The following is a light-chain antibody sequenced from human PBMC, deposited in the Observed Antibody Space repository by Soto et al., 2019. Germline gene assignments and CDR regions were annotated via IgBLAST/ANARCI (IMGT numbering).Light chain of an antibody. CDR2: GVS. J-gene: IGKJ1*01. Sequence: DIQMMQSPSSLSASVGDRVTITCRASQSVRNYLNWYQQKPGKAPNLLIYGVSTLHSGVPSRFSGAGSGTDFTLTIMGLQPEDFATYYCPQSYSTPWTFGPGTKVEIK. V-gene: IGKV1-39*01. CDR3: PQSYSTPWT. CDR1: QSVRNY.